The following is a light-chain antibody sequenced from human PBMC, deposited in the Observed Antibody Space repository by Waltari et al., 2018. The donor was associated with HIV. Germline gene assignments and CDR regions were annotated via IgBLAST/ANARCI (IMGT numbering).Light chain of an antibody. CDR2: RAS. CDR1: QNIYKW. V-gene: IGKV1-5*03. J-gene: IGKJ1*01. Sequence: DIRMTQSPSTLSASVGDRVPITCRASQNIYKWLAWFQQKPGKAPTLLIYRASGLESGVPSRFSGSGSGTEFTLTISSLQPDDFATYYCQQYNGYPWTLGQGTKVDVK. CDR3: QQYNGYPWT.